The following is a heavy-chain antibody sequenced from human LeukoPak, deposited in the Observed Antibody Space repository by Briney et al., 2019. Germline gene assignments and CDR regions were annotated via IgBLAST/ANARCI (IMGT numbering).Heavy chain of an antibody. CDR2: IYHSGST. CDR3: ARDLYYYGSGSYYSY. Sequence: PSQTLSLTCAVSGGSISSGGYSWSWIRQPPGKGLEWIGYIYHSGSTYYNPSLKSRVTISVDRSKNQFSLKLSSVTAADTAVYYCARDLYYYGSGSYYSYWGQGTLVTVSS. CDR1: GGSISSGGYS. J-gene: IGHJ4*02. D-gene: IGHD3-10*01. V-gene: IGHV4-30-2*01.